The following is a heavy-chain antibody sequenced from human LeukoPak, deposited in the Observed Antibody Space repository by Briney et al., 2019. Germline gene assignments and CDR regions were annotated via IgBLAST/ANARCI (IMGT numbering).Heavy chain of an antibody. Sequence: ASVKVSCKASGGTFSSYAISWVRQAPGQGLEWMGGIIPIFGTANYAQKFQGRVTITADESTSTAYMELSSLRSEDTAVYYCAKDQGQQWLVGHAFDIWGQGTMVTVSS. CDR2: IIPIFGTA. D-gene: IGHD6-19*01. J-gene: IGHJ3*02. CDR3: AKDQGQQWLVGHAFDI. V-gene: IGHV1-69*13. CDR1: GGTFSSYA.